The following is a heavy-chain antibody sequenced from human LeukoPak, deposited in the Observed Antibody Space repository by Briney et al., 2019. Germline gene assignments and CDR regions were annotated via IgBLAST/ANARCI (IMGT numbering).Heavy chain of an antibody. Sequence: WGTLRLSCAASGFTFSSHGMSWVRQAPGKGLEWVSTISGSGDYTYYADSVKGRFTISRDNSKNTLYLQMNSLRAEDTAIYYCAKVTYGSGTYGAFDSWGQGTLVTVSS. CDR3: AKVTYGSGTYGAFDS. J-gene: IGHJ4*02. CDR2: ISGSGDYT. D-gene: IGHD3-10*01. CDR1: GFTFSSHG. V-gene: IGHV3-23*01.